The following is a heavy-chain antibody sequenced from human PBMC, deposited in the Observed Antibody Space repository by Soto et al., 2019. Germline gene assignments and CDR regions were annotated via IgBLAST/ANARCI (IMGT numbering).Heavy chain of an antibody. Sequence: GGSLRLSCAASGFTFSSYVMHWVRQAPGKGLEWVAVISYDGSNKYYADSVKGRFTISRDNSKNTLYLQMNSLRAEDTAVYYCARCPWLYDSGGNHYGAYDIWGQGTTVTVSS. CDR2: ISYDGSNK. CDR1: GFTFSSYV. V-gene: IGHV3-30-3*01. J-gene: IGHJ3*02. D-gene: IGHD3-22*01. CDR3: ARCPWLYDSGGNHYGAYDI.